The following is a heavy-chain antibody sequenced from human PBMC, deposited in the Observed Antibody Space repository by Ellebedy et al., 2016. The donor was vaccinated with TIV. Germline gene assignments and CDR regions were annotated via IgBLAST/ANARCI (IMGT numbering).Heavy chain of an antibody. D-gene: IGHD3-10*01. CDR2: IWYDGITK. Sequence: GGSLRLSCAASGFTFNSYWMSWVRQAPGKGLEWVALIWYDGITKYYADSVKGRFTISRDNAKNSLYLQMNSLRAEDTALYFCARGDYHGSGAYCRDWGQGTLVTVSS. J-gene: IGHJ4*02. CDR1: GFTFNSYW. V-gene: IGHV3-7*03. CDR3: ARGDYHGSGAYCRD.